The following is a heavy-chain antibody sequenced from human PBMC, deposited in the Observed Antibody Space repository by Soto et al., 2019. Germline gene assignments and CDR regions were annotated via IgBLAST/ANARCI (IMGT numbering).Heavy chain of an antibody. V-gene: IGHV3-23*01. CDR1: GFTFTNYA. CDR3: ATRMYSTSWYYFVS. Sequence: EVQLLESGGGFVQPGGSLRLSCAACGFTFTNYALSWVRQAPGKGLEWVSTIGGGSGSTSYADSVKGRFSISRENSKNTLYLQMSSLRAEDTALYYCATRMYSTSWYYFVSWGQGTLVTVSS. CDR2: IGGGSGST. J-gene: IGHJ4*02. D-gene: IGHD6-13*01.